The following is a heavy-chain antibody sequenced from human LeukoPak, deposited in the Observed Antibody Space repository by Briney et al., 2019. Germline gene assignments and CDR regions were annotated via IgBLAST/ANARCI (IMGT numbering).Heavy chain of an antibody. CDR1: GFNFDRYT. CDR3: AKELDTMFFDY. Sequence: GGSLRLSCATSGFNFDRYTIHWVRQAPGKGLEWVSLAGWAGGTTFYSDSVRGRFTISRDSGRKSVYLQMNSLTTDDTAFYFCAKELDTMFFDYWGQGALVSVSS. D-gene: IGHD3-10*02. CDR2: AGWAGGTT. V-gene: IGHV3-43*01. J-gene: IGHJ4*02.